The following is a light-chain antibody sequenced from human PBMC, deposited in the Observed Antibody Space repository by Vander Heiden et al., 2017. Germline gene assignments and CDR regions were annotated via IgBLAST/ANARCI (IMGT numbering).Light chain of an antibody. CDR2: KAS. CDR3: QQFNSYPET. Sequence: DIQVTQSPSTLSAAVGERVTITCRASQSISNYLAWYQQKPGKAPRLLIYKASSLESGVPLRFSGSGSGTEFTLTISSLQPDDFATYYCQQFNSYPETFGQGTKVEIK. J-gene: IGKJ1*01. V-gene: IGKV1-5*03. CDR1: QSISNY.